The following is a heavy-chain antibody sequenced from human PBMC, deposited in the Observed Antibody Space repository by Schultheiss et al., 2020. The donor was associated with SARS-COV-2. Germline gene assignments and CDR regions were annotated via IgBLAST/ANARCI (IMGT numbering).Heavy chain of an antibody. CDR2: INHSGST. J-gene: IGHJ4*02. Sequence: SQTLSLTCSVSGGSISSGGYYWSWIRQPPGKGLEWIGEINHSGSTNYNPSLKSRVTISVDTSKNQFSLKLSSVTAADTAVYYCARHVVAAGPSFDYWGQGTLVTGSS. CDR3: ARHVVAAGPSFDY. D-gene: IGHD6-6*01. V-gene: IGHV4-39*01. CDR1: GGSISSGGYY.